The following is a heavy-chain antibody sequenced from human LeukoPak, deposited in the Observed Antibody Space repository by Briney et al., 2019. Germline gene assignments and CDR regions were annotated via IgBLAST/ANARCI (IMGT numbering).Heavy chain of an antibody. CDR3: ARTSIAARRADFDY. J-gene: IGHJ4*02. Sequence: EASVKVSCKTSGYTFTDYYIHWMRQAPGQGLEWMGWINSNSGGTSYAQKFQGRVTLTRDTPTRTAFMELNRLTSDDTAVYYCARTSIAARRADFDYWGQGTVVTVPS. CDR1: GYTFTDYY. D-gene: IGHD6-6*01. V-gene: IGHV1-2*02. CDR2: INSNSGGT.